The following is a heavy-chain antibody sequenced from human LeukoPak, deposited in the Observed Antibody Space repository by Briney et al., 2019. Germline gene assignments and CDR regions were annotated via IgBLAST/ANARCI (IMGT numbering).Heavy chain of an antibody. D-gene: IGHD2-2*02. CDR2: IYYSGST. J-gene: IGHJ5*02. V-gene: IGHV4-59*01. CDR1: GGSISSYY. CDR3: ARGEYQLLYGLFDP. Sequence: PSETLSPTCTVSGGSISSYYWSWIRQPPGKGLEWIGYIYYSGSTNYNPSLKSRVTISVDTSKNQFSLKLSSVTAADTAVYYCARGEYQLLYGLFDPWGQGTLVTVYS.